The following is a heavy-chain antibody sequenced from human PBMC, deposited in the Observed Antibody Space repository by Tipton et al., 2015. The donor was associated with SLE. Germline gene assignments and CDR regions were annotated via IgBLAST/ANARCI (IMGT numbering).Heavy chain of an antibody. V-gene: IGHV3-48*03. Sequence: SLRLSCVASGFIFNSYEMNWVRQAPGKGLEWVSYITSNGGATKYADSVRGRFTISRDNAKNSLYLQMSDLRVEDTAVYFCTRERDGRFFDYWGQGTLVPVSA. CDR2: ITSNGGAT. CDR3: TRERDGRFFDY. D-gene: IGHD3-3*01. J-gene: IGHJ4*02. CDR1: GFIFNSYE.